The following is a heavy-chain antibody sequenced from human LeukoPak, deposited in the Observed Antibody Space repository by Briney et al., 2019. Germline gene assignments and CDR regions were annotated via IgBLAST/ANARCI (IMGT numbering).Heavy chain of an antibody. D-gene: IGHD3-3*01. V-gene: IGHV1-3*01. CDR3: ARETYDFWSGSLHHLFDY. J-gene: IGHJ4*02. CDR1: GYTFTSYA. Sequence: ASVKVSCKASGYTFTSYAMHWVRQAPGQRLEWMGWINAGNGNTNYAQKLQGRVTMTTDTSTSTAYMELRSLRSDDTAVYYCARETYDFWSGSLHHLFDYWGQGTLVTVSS. CDR2: INAGNGNT.